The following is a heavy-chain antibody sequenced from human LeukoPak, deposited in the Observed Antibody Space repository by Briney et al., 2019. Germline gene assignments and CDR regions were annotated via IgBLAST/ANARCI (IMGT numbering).Heavy chain of an antibody. CDR3: ARVVITTSKHDAFDI. J-gene: IGHJ3*02. V-gene: IGHV1-18*01. CDR1: GYTFTNYG. D-gene: IGHD3-22*01. Sequence: ASVKVSCKASGYTFTNYGISWVRQAPGQGLEWMGWNSAYNSNTNYAENLQGRVTMTTDTSTSTAYMELRSLRSDDTAVYYCARVVITTSKHDAFDIWGQGTMVTVSS. CDR2: NSAYNSNT.